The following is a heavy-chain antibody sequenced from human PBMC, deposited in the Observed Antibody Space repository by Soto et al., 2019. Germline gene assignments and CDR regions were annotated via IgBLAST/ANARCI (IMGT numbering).Heavy chain of an antibody. V-gene: IGHV1-69*01. CDR1: GGTFSSYA. D-gene: IGHD5-18*01. CDR2: IIPIFGTA. J-gene: IGHJ3*02. Sequence: QVQLVQSGAEVKKPGSSVKVSCKASGGTFSSYAISWVRQAPGQGLEWMGGIIPIFGTANYAQKFQGRVTITADESTSTAYMELRSLGSEDTAVYYCARVPISLTARARSAFDIWGQGTMVTVSS. CDR3: ARVPISLTARARSAFDI.